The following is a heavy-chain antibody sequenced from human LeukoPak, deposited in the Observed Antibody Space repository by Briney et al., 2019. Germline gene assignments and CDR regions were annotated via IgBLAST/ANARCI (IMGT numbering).Heavy chain of an antibody. CDR2: IRWYSDSR. J-gene: IGHJ4*02. D-gene: IGHD6-19*01. V-gene: IGHV3-9*01. Sequence: PGGSLRLSCAASGFIFDEYAMHWVRQVPGKGLEWVSGIRWYSDSRGYADSVKGRFTISRDNAKNSLYLQMNSLRVEDTAFYYCVKDIMRAWYGLGLGDWGQGILVTVSS. CDR1: GFIFDEYA. CDR3: VKDIMRAWYGLGLGD.